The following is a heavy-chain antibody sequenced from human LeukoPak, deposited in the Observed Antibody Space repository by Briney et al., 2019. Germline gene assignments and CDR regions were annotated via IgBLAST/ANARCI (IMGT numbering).Heavy chain of an antibody. Sequence: SETLSLTCTVSGGSISSGGYYWSWIRQHPGKGLEWIGFIYYSGTTYYNPSLKSRVTISVDTSKNQFSLKLSSVTAADTAVYFCARVPLVATYYYFYYMDVWGKGTTVTVSS. J-gene: IGHJ6*03. V-gene: IGHV4-31*03. D-gene: IGHD5-12*01. CDR1: GGSISSGGYY. CDR2: IYYSGTT. CDR3: ARVPLVATYYYFYYMDV.